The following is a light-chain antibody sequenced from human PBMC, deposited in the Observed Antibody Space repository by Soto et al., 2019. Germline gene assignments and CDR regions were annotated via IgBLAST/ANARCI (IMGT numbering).Light chain of an antibody. V-gene: IGLV2-11*01. CDR1: SSDVGGYKY. CDR2: DVS. CDR3: CSYAGSYTYV. Sequence: QSALTQPRSVSGSPGQSVTISCTGTSSDVGGYKYVSWYQQHPGKAPKLMIYDVSKRPSGVPDRFSGSKSGNTASLTISGLQAEDEAVYYCCSYAGSYTYVFGTGTKVTVL. J-gene: IGLJ1*01.